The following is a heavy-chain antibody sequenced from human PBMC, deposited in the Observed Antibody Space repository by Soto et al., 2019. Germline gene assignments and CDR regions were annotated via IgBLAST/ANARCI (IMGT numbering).Heavy chain of an antibody. V-gene: IGHV3-7*01. J-gene: IGHJ4*02. Sequence: EVQLVESGGGLVQPGGSLRLSCAASGFTFSNYWMSWVRQAPGKGLEWVANIKQDGSENYYVDSVKGRFTTSRDNTKKTYYLQMYCRRAEDTAMYSCARDLINGWKFDYSGRGSLVPVSS. CDR1: GFTFSNYW. CDR2: IKQDGSEN. D-gene: IGHD6-19*01. CDR3: ARDLINGWKFDY.